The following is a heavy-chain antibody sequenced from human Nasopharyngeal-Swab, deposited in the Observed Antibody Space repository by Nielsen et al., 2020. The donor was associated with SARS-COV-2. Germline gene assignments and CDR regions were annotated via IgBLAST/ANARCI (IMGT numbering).Heavy chain of an antibody. CDR3: ARRHYDIPIAYHLDY. CDR2: IDFDGRIT. D-gene: IGHD3-9*01. CDR1: GFVFRNYW. Sequence: GESLKISCETYGFVFRNYWMNWVRHSPGKGLEWVARIDFDGRITNYTNSVRGRFTVSRDNANAKLFLQMDSLRVEDTAMYYCARRHYDIPIAYHLDYWGQGALVSVSS. J-gene: IGHJ4*02. V-gene: IGHV3-74*01.